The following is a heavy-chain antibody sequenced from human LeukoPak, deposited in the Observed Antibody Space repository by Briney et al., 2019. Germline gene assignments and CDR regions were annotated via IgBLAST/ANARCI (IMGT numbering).Heavy chain of an antibody. Sequence: SETLSLTCAVYGGSFSGYYWSWIRQPPGKGLEWIGEINHSGSTNYNPSLKSRVTISVDTSKNQFSLKLSSVTAADTAVYYCARGGGYCSNTSCSSYYYYYMDVWGKGTTVTVSS. D-gene: IGHD2-2*03. CDR2: INHSGST. J-gene: IGHJ6*03. CDR3: ARGGGYCSNTSCSSYYYYYMDV. V-gene: IGHV4-34*01. CDR1: GGSFSGYY.